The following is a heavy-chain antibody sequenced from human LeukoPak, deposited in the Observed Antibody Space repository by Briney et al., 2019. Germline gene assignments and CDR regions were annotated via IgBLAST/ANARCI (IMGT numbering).Heavy chain of an antibody. CDR1: GFTFSSYF. V-gene: IGHV3-48*02. D-gene: IGHD2-15*01. CDR2: ISLGNSTM. J-gene: IGHJ4*02. Sequence: GGSLRLSCAASGFTFSSYFWMHWVRQAPGKGLEWISYISLGNSTMFYADSVKGRFTISRDNAKNSLYLQMNSLRDDDTAVYYCARVGNGRSWDYWGQGTLVSVSS. CDR3: ARVGNGRSWDY.